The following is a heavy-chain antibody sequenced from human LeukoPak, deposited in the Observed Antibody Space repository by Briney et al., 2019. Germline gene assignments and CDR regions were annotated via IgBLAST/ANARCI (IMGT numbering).Heavy chain of an antibody. CDR2: IRSKANSYAT. J-gene: IGHJ6*02. Sequence: GGSLKLSCAASGFTFSGSAMHWVRQASGKGLEWVGRIRSKANSYATAYAASVKGRFTISRDDSKNTAYLQMNSLKTEDTAVYYCTTSGSYTTYGMDVWGQGTTVTVSS. V-gene: IGHV3-73*01. CDR3: TTSGSYTTYGMDV. D-gene: IGHD1-26*01. CDR1: GFTFSGSA.